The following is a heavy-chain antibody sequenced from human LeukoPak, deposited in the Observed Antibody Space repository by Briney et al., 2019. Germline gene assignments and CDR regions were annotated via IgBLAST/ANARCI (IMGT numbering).Heavy chain of an antibody. CDR1: GYSFTTYW. CDR3: ARHAGHYYYYYMDV. V-gene: IGHV5-51*01. D-gene: IGHD6-13*01. Sequence: GESLKISCKGSGYSFTTYWIGWVRQMPGKGLEWMGILYPGDSHTRYSPSFEGQVTISADKSISTAYLQWSSLKASDTAMYYCARHAGHYYYYYMDVWGKGTTVTISS. CDR2: LYPGDSHT. J-gene: IGHJ6*03.